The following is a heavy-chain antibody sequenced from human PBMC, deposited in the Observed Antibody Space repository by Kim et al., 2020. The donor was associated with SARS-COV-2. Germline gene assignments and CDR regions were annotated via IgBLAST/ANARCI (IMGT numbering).Heavy chain of an antibody. V-gene: IGHV3-23*01. D-gene: IGHD2-21*02. CDR3: AKDHLYCGGDCRNWYFDL. J-gene: IGHJ2*01. Sequence: KGRFTISRDNYKNTLYLQMNSLKAEDTAVYYCAKDHLYCGGDCRNWYFDLWGRGTPVTVSS.